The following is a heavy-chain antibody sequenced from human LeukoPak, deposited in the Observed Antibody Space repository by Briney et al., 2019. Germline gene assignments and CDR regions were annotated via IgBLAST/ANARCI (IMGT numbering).Heavy chain of an antibody. D-gene: IGHD1-26*01. CDR2: IYTSGST. CDR1: GGSISSGSYY. Sequence: SQTLSLTCTVSGGSISSGSYYWSWIRQPAGKGLEWIGRIYTSGSTNYNPSLKSRVTISVDTSKNQFSLKLSSVTAADTAVYYCARDFPSGSYWNYWGQGTLVTVSS. V-gene: IGHV4-61*02. J-gene: IGHJ4*02. CDR3: ARDFPSGSYWNY.